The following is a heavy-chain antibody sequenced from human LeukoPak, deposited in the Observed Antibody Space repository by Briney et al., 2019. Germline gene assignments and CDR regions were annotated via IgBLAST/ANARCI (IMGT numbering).Heavy chain of an antibody. D-gene: IGHD4-23*01. J-gene: IGHJ4*02. Sequence: ASVKVSCKASGYTFTGYYMHWVRQAPGQGLEWMGWINPNSGGTNYAQKFQGWVTMTRDTSISTAYMELSRLRSEDTAVYYCARAILMTTVVYARHNVYYFDYWGQGTLVTVSS. CDR2: INPNSGGT. V-gene: IGHV1-2*04. CDR3: ARAILMTTVVYARHNVYYFDY. CDR1: GYTFTGYY.